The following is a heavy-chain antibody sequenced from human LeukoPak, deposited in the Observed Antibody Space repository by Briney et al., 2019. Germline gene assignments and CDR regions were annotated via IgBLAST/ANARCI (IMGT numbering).Heavy chain of an antibody. CDR2: IYHSGST. V-gene: IGHV4-4*02. CDR1: GGSISSSNW. CDR3: ARARGYSSRDFDY. D-gene: IGHD5-18*01. J-gene: IGHJ4*01. Sequence: SGTLSLTCAVSGGSISSSNWWSWVRQPPGKGLEWIGEIYHSGSTNYNPSLKSRVTISVDKSKNQFSLKLSSVTAADTAVYYCARARGYSSRDFDYWGQGTLVTVSS.